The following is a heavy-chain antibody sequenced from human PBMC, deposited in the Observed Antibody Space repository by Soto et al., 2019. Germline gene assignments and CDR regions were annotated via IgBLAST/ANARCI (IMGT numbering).Heavy chain of an antibody. J-gene: IGHJ3*02. D-gene: IGHD3-22*01. CDR3: ARYVITMTGADAFDI. Sequence: SVKVACKASGGTFSSYAISWVRQAPGQGLEWMGGIIPIFGTANYAQKFQGRVTITADESTSTAYMELSSLRSEDTAVYYCARYVITMTGADAFDICGQGTMVTFSS. CDR2: IIPIFGTA. CDR1: GGTFSSYA. V-gene: IGHV1-69*13.